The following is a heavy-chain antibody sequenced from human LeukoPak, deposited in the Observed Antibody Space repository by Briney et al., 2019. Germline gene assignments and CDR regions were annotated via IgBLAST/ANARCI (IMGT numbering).Heavy chain of an antibody. Sequence: ASVKVSCKASGYTFSNYAVLWVRQAPGQGLEWMGWISAYNGNTNYAQKLQGRVTMTTDTSTSTAYMELRSLRSDDTAVYYCARVRCSGGSCPYYYYYYYMDVWGKGTTVTVSS. J-gene: IGHJ6*03. CDR1: GYTFSNYA. CDR3: ARVRCSGGSCPYYYYYYYMDV. CDR2: ISAYNGNT. V-gene: IGHV1-18*01. D-gene: IGHD2-15*01.